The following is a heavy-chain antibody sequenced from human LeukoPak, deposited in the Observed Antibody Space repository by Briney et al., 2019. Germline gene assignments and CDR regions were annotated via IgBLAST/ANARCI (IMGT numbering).Heavy chain of an antibody. V-gene: IGHV4-39*01. D-gene: IGHD3-10*01. CDR1: GGSISSSSYY. CDR3: ARQFYGSGSYYNRGFDP. Sequence: SETLSLTCTVSGGSISSSSYYWGWIRRPPGKGLEWIGSIYYSGSTYHNPSLKSRVTISVDTSKNQFSLKLSSVTAADTAVYYCARQFYGSGSYYNRGFDPWGQGTLVTVSS. J-gene: IGHJ5*02. CDR2: IYYSGST.